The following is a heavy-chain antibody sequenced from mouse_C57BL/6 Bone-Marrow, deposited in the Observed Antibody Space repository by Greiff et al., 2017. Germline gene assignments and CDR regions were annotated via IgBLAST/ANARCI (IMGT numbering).Heavy chain of an antibody. V-gene: IGHV5-12*01. D-gene: IGHD2-4*01. CDR2: ISNGGGST. J-gene: IGHJ4*01. CDR1: GFTFSDYY. Sequence: EVKLVESGGGLVQPGGSLKLSCAASGFTFSDYYMYWVRQTPEKRLEWVAYISNGGGSTYYPDTVKGRFTISRDNAKNTLYLQMSRLKSEDTAMYYCARRSTMITTLTMDYWGQGTSVTVSS. CDR3: ARRSTMITTLTMDY.